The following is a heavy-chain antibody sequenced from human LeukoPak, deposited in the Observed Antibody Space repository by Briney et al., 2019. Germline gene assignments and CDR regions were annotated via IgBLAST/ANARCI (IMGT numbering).Heavy chain of an antibody. CDR1: GGTFNSYA. V-gene: IGHV1-69*06. CDR2: IIPIFGTA. D-gene: IGHD3-22*01. Sequence: GASVKVSCKASGGTFNSYAISCVRQAPGQGLEWMGGIIPIFGTANYAQKFQGRVTITADKSTSTAYMELSRLRSDDTAVYYCARDGDYYDSSGYYQSWGQGTLVTVSS. CDR3: ARDGDYYDSSGYYQS. J-gene: IGHJ5*02.